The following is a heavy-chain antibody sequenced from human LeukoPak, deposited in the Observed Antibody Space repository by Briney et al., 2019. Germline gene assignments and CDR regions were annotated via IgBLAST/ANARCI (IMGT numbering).Heavy chain of an antibody. J-gene: IGHJ4*02. CDR2: IYTSGST. CDR3: ARETGKAAWPARKETFDY. CDR1: GGSISSYY. Sequence: SETLSLTCTVSGGSISSYYWSWIRQPAGKGLEWIGRIYTSGSTNYNPSLKSRVTMSVDTSKNQFSLKLSSVTAADTAVYYCARETGKAAWPARKETFDYWGQGTLVIVSS. D-gene: IGHD6-13*01. V-gene: IGHV4-4*07.